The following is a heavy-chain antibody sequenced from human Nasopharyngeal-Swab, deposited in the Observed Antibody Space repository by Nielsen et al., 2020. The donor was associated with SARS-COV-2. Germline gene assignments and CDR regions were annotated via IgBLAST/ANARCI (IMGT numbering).Heavy chain of an antibody. CDR1: GFTVSSNY. Sequence: GGSLRLSCAAFGFTVSSNYMSWVRQAPGKGLEWVSVIYSGGSTYYIDSVKGRFTVSRDNSRNTLYLQMNSLRPEDTAVYYCAREKAVAGIGGYHYYGMDVWGQGTTVTVSS. J-gene: IGHJ6*02. CDR3: AREKAVAGIGGYHYYGMDV. D-gene: IGHD6-19*01. CDR2: IYSGGST. V-gene: IGHV3-53*05.